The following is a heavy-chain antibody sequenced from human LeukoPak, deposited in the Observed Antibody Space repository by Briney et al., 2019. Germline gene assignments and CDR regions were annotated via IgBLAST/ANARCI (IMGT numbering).Heavy chain of an antibody. D-gene: IGHD3-22*01. CDR2: IIPIFGTA. CDR3: ARDGYYYDSSGYYFDY. V-gene: IGHV1-69*01. CDR1: GGTFSSYA. Sequence: SVKVSCKASGGTFSSYAISWVRQAPGQGLEWMGGIIPIFGTANYAQKFQGRVKITADESTRKAYMELSSLRSEDTAVYYCARDGYYYDSSGYYFDYWGQGTLVTVSS. J-gene: IGHJ4*02.